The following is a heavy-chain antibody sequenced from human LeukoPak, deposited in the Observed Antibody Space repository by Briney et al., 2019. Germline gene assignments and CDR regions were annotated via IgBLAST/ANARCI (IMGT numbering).Heavy chain of an antibody. V-gene: IGHV4-30-4*01. CDR2: IYYSGST. CDR1: GGSISSGDYY. CDR3: ARRYYDFWSGYYYGMDV. D-gene: IGHD3-3*01. J-gene: IGHJ6*02. Sequence: SETLSLTCTVSGGSISSGDYYWSWIRQPPGKGLEWIGYIYYSGSTYYNPSLKSRVTISVDTSKNQFSLKLSSVTAADTAVYYCARRYYDFWSGYYYGMDVWGQGTTVTVSS.